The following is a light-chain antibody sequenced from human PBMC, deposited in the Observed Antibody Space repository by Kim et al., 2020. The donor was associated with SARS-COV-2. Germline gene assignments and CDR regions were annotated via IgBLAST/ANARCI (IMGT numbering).Light chain of an antibody. CDR2: AAS. CDR3: QKYNAAPWT. V-gene: IGKV1-27*01. CDR1: QDISNY. Sequence: DIQMTQSPSSLSASVGDRVTITCRASQDISNYVVWYQQKPGKVPKVLIYAASALHSGVPSRFSGGRFGTDFTLTISSLQPEDVATYYCQKYNAAPWTFGQGTKVDIK. J-gene: IGKJ1*01.